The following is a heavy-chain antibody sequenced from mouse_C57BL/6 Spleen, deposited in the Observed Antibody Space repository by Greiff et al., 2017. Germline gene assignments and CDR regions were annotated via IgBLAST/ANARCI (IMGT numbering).Heavy chain of an antibody. CDR3: ARITTVGDWYFDV. D-gene: IGHD1-1*01. Sequence: EVQLQQSGPELVKPGASVKIPCKASGYTFTDYNMDWVKQSHGKSLEWIGDINPNNGGTNYNQKFKGKATLTVDKSSSTAYMELRSLTSEDTAVYYCARITTVGDWYFDVWGTGTTVTVSS. J-gene: IGHJ1*03. CDR1: GYTFTDYN. V-gene: IGHV1-18*01. CDR2: INPNNGGT.